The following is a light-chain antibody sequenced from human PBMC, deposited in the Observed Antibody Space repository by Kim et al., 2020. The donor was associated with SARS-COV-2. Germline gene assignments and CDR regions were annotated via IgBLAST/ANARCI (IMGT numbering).Light chain of an antibody. CDR3: QQYYDWPPGT. Sequence: SPGERATLPCRATQSVSNDLAWYQQKPGQAPRLLIYGASTRATGIPARFSGSGSGTEFTLTISSLQSEDFAFYYCQQYYDWPPGTFGQGTKVDIK. J-gene: IGKJ1*01. CDR1: QSVSND. V-gene: IGKV3-15*01. CDR2: GAS.